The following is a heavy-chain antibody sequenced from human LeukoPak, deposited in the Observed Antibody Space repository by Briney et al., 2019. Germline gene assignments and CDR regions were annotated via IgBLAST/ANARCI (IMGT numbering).Heavy chain of an antibody. J-gene: IGHJ6*03. D-gene: IGHD3-3*01. V-gene: IGHV3-11*06. CDR1: GFTFSDFY. CDR2: ISSSSTYI. Sequence: GGSLRLSCAASGFTFSDFYMSWIRQAPGKGLEWVSFISSSSTYIYYADSMKGRFTISRDDAKSSLYLQMNSLRAEDTAVYYCARAPAMILRPNYMDVWGKGTTVTVSS. CDR3: ARAPAMILRPNYMDV.